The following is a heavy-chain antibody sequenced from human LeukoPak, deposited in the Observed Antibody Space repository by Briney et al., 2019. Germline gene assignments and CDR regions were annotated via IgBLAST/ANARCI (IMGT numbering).Heavy chain of an antibody. D-gene: IGHD3-9*01. V-gene: IGHV3-23*01. CDR3: AKARYYDILTGYYWIDY. CDR1: GLSIGDYT. CDR2: ISSSGGST. Sequence: GGSLRLSCEASGLSIGDYTMHWVRQVPGKGLEWVSSISSSGGSTYYADSVKGRFTISRDNSKNTLYLQMNSLRAEDTAVYYCAKARYYDILTGYYWIDYWGQGTLVTVSS. J-gene: IGHJ4*02.